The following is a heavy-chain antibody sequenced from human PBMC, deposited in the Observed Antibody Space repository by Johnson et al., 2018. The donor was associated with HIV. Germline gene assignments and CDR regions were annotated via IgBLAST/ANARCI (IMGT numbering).Heavy chain of an antibody. V-gene: IGHV3-9*01. D-gene: IGHD4-23*01. CDR1: GFTFDDYA. Sequence: LVESGGGLVQPGRSLRLSCAASGFTFDDYAMHWVRQAPGKGLEWVSGISWNSGSIGYADSVKGRFTISRDNAKNSLYLQMNSLRAEDTALYYCAKAATTVVTLEGDAFDIWGQGTMVTVSS. CDR3: AKAATTVVTLEGDAFDI. J-gene: IGHJ3*02. CDR2: ISWNSGSI.